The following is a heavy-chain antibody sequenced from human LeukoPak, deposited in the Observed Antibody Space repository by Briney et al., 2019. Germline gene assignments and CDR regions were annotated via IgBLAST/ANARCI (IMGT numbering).Heavy chain of an antibody. CDR3: AKGRYGSGSYSIDY. D-gene: IGHD3-10*01. V-gene: IGHV3-23*01. CDR1: GFTFSTYA. J-gene: IGHJ4*02. Sequence: PGESLRLSCAASGFTFSTYAMSWVRQAPGKGLEWVSGISSSGDSTYYADSVKGRFTISRDNSKNTLYLQMNSLSAEDTAVYYWAKGRYGSGSYSIDYWGQGTLVTVSS. CDR2: ISSSGDST.